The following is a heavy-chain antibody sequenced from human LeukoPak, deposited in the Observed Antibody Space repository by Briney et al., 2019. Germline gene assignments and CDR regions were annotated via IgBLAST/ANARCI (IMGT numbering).Heavy chain of an antibody. J-gene: IGHJ4*02. CDR2: ISNSGGTT. CDR1: GFTFSSYA. D-gene: IGHD2-2*01. Sequence: GGSLRLSCAASGFTFSSYAMSWVRQAPGKGLEWVSTISNSGGTTYYADSVKGRFTISRDSSKNTLSLQMHSLRAEDTAMYYCARDGVGYCSSTTCQIDYWGQGTLVTFSS. CDR3: ARDGVGYCSSTTCQIDY. V-gene: IGHV3-23*01.